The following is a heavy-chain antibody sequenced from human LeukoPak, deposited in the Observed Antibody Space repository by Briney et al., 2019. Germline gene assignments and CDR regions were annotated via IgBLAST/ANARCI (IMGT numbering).Heavy chain of an antibody. J-gene: IGHJ6*02. CDR1: GFTFSSYG. V-gene: IGHV3-30*18. CDR3: AKDLRGGDPHGKDV. D-gene: IGHD2-21*02. CDR2: ISYDGSNK. Sequence: GGSLRLSCAASGFTFSSYGMHWVRQAPGKGLEWVAVISYDGSNKYYADSVKGRFTISRDNSKNTLYLQMNSLRAEDTAVYYCAKDLRGGDPHGKDVWGQGTTVTVSS.